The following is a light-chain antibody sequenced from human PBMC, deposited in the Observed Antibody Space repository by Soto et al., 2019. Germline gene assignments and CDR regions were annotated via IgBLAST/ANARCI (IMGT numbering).Light chain of an antibody. J-gene: IGKJ3*01. CDR3: QQYSNWPGFT. V-gene: IGKV3-15*01. CDR1: QSVSGK. CDR2: ASS. Sequence: EIVMTQSPATLSLSPGERVTLSCRASQSVSGKLAWYQQKPGQAPRLLIYASSTRATGIPARFSGSGSGTEFTLTISSLQSEDFAVYYCQQYSNWPGFTFGPGTKVDNK.